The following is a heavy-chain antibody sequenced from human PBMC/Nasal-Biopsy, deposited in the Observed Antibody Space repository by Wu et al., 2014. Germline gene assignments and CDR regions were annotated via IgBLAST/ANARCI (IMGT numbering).Heavy chain of an antibody. V-gene: IGHV2-70*11. CDR1: GFSLSTSGMC. CDR3: ARTRALAEGDYFDY. CDR2: LIGDDDK. D-gene: IGHD1-1*01. J-gene: IGHJ4*02. Sequence: ALVKPTQTLTLTCTFSGFSLSTSGMCVSWIVSPQGRPWSGLHALIGDDDKSYSTSLKTRLTISKDSSKNQVVLTMTNMDPVDTATYYCARTRALAEGDYFDYWGQGTLVPVSS.